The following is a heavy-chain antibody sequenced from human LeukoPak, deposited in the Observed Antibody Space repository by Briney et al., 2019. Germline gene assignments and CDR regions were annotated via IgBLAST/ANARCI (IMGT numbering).Heavy chain of an antibody. CDR2: ISGSGGST. V-gene: IGHV3-23*01. D-gene: IGHD3-3*01. CDR1: GFTFSSYA. Sequence: GGSLRLSCAASGFTFSSYAMSWVRQAPGKGLEWVSAISGSGGSTYYADSVKGRLTISRDNSKNTLYLQMNSLRAEDTAVYYCAKDYQGDDFWXGYXXXSHYYYGMDVWGQGTTVTVSS. J-gene: IGHJ6*02. CDR3: AKDYQGDDFWXGYXXXSHYYYGMDV.